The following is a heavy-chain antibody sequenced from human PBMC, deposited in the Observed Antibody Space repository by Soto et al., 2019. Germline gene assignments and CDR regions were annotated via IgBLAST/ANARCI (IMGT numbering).Heavy chain of an antibody. CDR3: ARAGEEDYYGSGSYYNAGPFDY. CDR2: IYYSGST. V-gene: IGHV4-31*03. Sequence: SETLSLTCTVSGGSISSGGYYWSWIRQHPGKGLEWIGYIYYSGSTYYNPSLKSRVTISVDTSKNQFSLKLSSVTAADTAVYYCARAGEEDYYGSGSYYNAGPFDYWGQGTLVTVSS. D-gene: IGHD3-10*01. J-gene: IGHJ4*02. CDR1: GGSISSGGYY.